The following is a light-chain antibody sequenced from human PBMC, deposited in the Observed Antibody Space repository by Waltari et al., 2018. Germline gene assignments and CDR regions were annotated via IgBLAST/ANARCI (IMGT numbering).Light chain of an antibody. CDR1: QSVSRS. Sequence: SCRASQSVSRSLVWYQQKPGQAPRLLIYDASRRATGIPDRFSGSGFGTDFSLTISRLEPEDFAVYYCQKYESLPATFGQGTKVEIK. CDR2: DAS. J-gene: IGKJ1*01. CDR3: QKYESLPAT. V-gene: IGKV3-20*01.